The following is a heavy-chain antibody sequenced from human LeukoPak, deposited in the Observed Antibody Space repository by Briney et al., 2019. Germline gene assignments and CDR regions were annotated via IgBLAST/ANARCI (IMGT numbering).Heavy chain of an antibody. V-gene: IGHV1-2*02. CDR3: AREAGDNAYDV. J-gene: IGHJ3*01. D-gene: IGHD2-21*01. CDR1: GYTFTDFY. CDR2: INPKSGGT. Sequence: ASVKVSCKASGYTFTDFYMHLLRQAPGQGLEWMEWINPKSGGTRYAQRFQGRVTMTRDTSISTSYMEVSRLIYDDTAVYYCAREAGDNAYDVWGQGTMVTVSS.